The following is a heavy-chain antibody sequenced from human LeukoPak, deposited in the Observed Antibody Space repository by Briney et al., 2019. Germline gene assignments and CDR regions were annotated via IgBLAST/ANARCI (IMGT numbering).Heavy chain of an antibody. D-gene: IGHD3-3*01. V-gene: IGHV4-39*07. CDR1: GASISRSSYY. CDR3: AREGGFYRPLDY. Sequence: SSETLSLTCTVSGASISRSSYYWGFIRQPPGKGLEWIGSVYYGGSTYDNPSLKSRVTISVDTSKNQFSLKLSSVTAADTAVYYCAREGGFYRPLDYSGQGTLVTVSS. J-gene: IGHJ4*02. CDR2: VYYGGST.